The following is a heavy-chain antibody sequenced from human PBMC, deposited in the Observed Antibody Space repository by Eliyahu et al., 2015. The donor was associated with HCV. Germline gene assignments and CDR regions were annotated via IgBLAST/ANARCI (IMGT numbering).Heavy chain of an antibody. D-gene: IGHD6-19*01. V-gene: IGHV4-59*01. CDR1: GGSISSYY. CDR2: IYYSGST. J-gene: IGHJ4*02. Sequence: QVQLQESGPGLVKPSETLSLTCTVSGGSISSYYWSWIRQPPGKGLEWIGYIYYSGSTNYNPSLKSRVTISVDTSKNQFSLKLSSVTAADTAVYYCARGTSGWYYYWGQGTLVTVSS. CDR3: ARGTSGWYYY.